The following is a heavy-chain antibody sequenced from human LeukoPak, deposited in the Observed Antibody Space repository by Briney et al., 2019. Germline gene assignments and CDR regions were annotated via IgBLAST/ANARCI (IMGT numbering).Heavy chain of an antibody. CDR3: ARSNGYGLVGI. CDR2: IYSSGST. Sequence: SETLSLTCAVYGGSFSGYYWSWIRQPPGKTLEWIGSIYSSGSTYYNPSLKSRVIIIIDTPKNHFSLTLSSVTAADTAVYYCARSNGYGLVGIWGQGTMVSVSS. D-gene: IGHD3-10*01. J-gene: IGHJ3*02. CDR1: GGSFSGYY. V-gene: IGHV4-34*01.